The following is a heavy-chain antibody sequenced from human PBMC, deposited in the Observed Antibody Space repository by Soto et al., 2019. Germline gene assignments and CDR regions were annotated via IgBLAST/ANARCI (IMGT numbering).Heavy chain of an antibody. D-gene: IGHD5-18*01. J-gene: IGHJ3*02. V-gene: IGHV3-33*01. Sequence: GGSLRLSCAASGFTFSSYGMHWVRQAPGKGLEGVAVIWDDGSNKYYADSVKGRFTISRDNSKNTLYLQMNSLRAEDTAVYYCAREGYSYGDAFDIWGQGTMVTVSS. CDR3: AREGYSYGDAFDI. CDR1: GFTFSSYG. CDR2: IWDDGSNK.